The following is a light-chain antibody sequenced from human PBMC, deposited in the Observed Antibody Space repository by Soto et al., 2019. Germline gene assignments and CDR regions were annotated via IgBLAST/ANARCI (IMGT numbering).Light chain of an antibody. V-gene: IGLV2-8*01. J-gene: IGLJ1*01. Sequence: QSALTQPPSASGSPGQSGTISCTGTSSDVGGYNYVSWYQQHPGKAPKLLIYEVTKRPSGVPDRFSGSKSGNTASLTVSGLQADDEAEYYCGSNAGSHYDVFGTGTKVTVL. CDR3: GSNAGSHYDV. CDR2: EVT. CDR1: SSDVGGYNY.